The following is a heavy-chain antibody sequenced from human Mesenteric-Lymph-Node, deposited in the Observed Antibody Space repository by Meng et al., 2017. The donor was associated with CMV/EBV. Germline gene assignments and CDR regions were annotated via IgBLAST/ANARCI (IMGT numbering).Heavy chain of an antibody. J-gene: IGHJ4*02. V-gene: IGHV3-21*01. CDR3: AREGYYDSSGYYPGY. CDR1: GFTFGDYA. Sequence: GESLKISCTASGFTFGDYAMSWVRQAPGKGLEWVSSISSSSSYIYYADSVKGRFTISRDNAKNSLYLQMNSLRAEDTAVYYCAREGYYDSSGYYPGYWGQGTLVTVSS. D-gene: IGHD3-22*01. CDR2: ISSSSSYI.